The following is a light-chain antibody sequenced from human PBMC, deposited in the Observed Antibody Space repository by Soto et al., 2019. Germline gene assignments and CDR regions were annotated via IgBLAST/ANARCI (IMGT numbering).Light chain of an antibody. J-gene: IGLJ2*01. V-gene: IGLV2-14*01. CDR2: DVN. Sequence: QSALTQPASVSGSPGQSITISCTGTSSDVGGYNYVSWYQQHPGKAPKLMIYDVNNRPSGVSNRFSGSKSGNTASLTISGLQVENGGDYYCSSYTGNSPYVVSGGGP. CDR3: SSYTGNSPYVV. CDR1: SSDVGGYNY.